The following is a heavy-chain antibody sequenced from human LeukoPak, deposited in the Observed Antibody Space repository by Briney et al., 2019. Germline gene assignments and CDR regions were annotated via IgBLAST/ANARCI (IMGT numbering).Heavy chain of an antibody. D-gene: IGHD4-17*01. J-gene: IGHJ6*02. CDR2: ISGSGGST. CDR1: GCTFSSYA. Sequence: GGSLRLSCAASGCTFSSYAMSWVRQAPGKGLEWVSAISGSGGSTYYADSVKGRFTISRDNSKNTLHLQMNSLRAEDTAVYYCAKRRGYGDYAPWGMDVWGQGTTVTVSS. V-gene: IGHV3-23*01. CDR3: AKRRGYGDYAPWGMDV.